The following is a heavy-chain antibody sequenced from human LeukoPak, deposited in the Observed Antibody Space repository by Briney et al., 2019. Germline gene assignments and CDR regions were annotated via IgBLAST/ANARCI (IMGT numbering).Heavy chain of an antibody. J-gene: IGHJ6*03. CDR1: GDSISSSTYY. Sequence: SETLSLTCSVSGDSISSSTYYWGWIRQPPGKGLEWIGSIYSGGSTYYNSSLESRVTISVDTSKNQFSLNLRSVTAADTAVYYCARETSQKGAHYMDVWGKGTTVTISS. D-gene: IGHD3-16*01. CDR2: IYSGGST. CDR3: ARETSQKGAHYMDV. V-gene: IGHV4-39*07.